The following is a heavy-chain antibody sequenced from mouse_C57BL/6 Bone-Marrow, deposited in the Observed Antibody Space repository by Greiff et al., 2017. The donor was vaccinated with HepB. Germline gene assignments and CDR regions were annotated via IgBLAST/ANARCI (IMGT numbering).Heavy chain of an antibody. CDR1: GFTFSSYA. D-gene: IGHD1-1*01. Sequence: EVKLMESGEGLVKPGGSLKLSCAASGFTFSSYAMSWVRQTPEKRLEWVAYISSGGDYIYYADTVKGRFTISRDNARNTLYLQMSSPKSEDTAMYYCTRDDYGSSSGYFDVWGTGTTVTVSS. J-gene: IGHJ1*03. V-gene: IGHV5-9-1*02. CDR3: TRDDYGSSSGYFDV. CDR2: ISSGGDYI.